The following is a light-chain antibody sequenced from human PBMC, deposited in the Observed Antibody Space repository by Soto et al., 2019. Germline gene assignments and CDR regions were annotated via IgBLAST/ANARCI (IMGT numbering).Light chain of an antibody. J-gene: IGKJ2*01. Sequence: EIVMTQSPATLSVSPGERATLSCRASQSVSSNLAWYQQKPGQAPRLLIYGASTRATGSPARFSGSGSGTEFTLTISSLQSEDVAVYYCQQYNNLYTFGQGTKLEIK. V-gene: IGKV3-15*01. CDR2: GAS. CDR1: QSVSSN. CDR3: QQYNNLYT.